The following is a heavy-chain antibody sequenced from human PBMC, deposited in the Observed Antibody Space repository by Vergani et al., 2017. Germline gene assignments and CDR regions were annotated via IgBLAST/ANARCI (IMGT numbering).Heavy chain of an antibody. V-gene: IGHV4-39*07. Sequence: QLQLQESGPGLVTPSETLSLTCTVSGGSISSSSYYWGWIRQPPGKGLEWIGSIYYSGSTYYNPSLKSRVTISVDTSKNQFSLKLSSVTAADTAVYYCARYYYDSSGYYGLDAFDIWGQGTMVTVSS. CDR2: IYYSGST. CDR1: GGSISSSSYY. J-gene: IGHJ3*02. D-gene: IGHD3-22*01. CDR3: ARYYYDSSGYYGLDAFDI.